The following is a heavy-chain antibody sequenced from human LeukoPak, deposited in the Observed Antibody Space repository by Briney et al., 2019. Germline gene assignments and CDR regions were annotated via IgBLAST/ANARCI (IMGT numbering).Heavy chain of an antibody. CDR2: IYYSGST. CDR1: GGSISSGGYY. D-gene: IGHD2-21*02. V-gene: IGHV4-31*03. Sequence: PSETLSLTCTVSGGSISSGGYYWSWIRQHPGKGLEWIGYIYYSGSTYYNPSLKSRVTISVDTSKNQFSLKLSSVTAADTAVYFCEREYCGGDCYSCGFWGRGTLVSVSS. CDR3: EREYCGGDCYSCGF. J-gene: IGHJ4*02.